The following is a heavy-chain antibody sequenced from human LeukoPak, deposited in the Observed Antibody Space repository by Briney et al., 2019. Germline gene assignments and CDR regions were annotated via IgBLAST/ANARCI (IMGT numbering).Heavy chain of an antibody. CDR1: GFTFSSYS. CDR3: ARDGEDIVVVVAANSFDY. D-gene: IGHD2-15*01. V-gene: IGHV3-21*01. J-gene: IGHJ4*02. CDR2: ISSSSSYI. Sequence: GGSLRLSCAASGFTFSSYSMNWVRQAPGKGLEWVSSISSSSSYIYYADSVKGRFTISRDNAKNSLYPQMNSLRAEDTAVYYCARDGEDIVVVVAANSFDYWGQGTLVTVSS.